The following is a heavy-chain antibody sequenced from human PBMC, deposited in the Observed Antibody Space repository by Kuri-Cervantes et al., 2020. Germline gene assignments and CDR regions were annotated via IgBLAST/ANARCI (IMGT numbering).Heavy chain of an antibody. Sequence: ASVKVSCKASGYTFTGYYMHWVRQAPGQGLEWMGWINPNSGGTNYAQKFQGRVTMTRDTSISTAYMELSRLRSEDTAVYYCARDGHTFPAAFDIWGQGTMVTVSS. CDR3: ARDGHTFPAAFDI. CDR1: GYTFTGYY. J-gene: IGHJ3*02. V-gene: IGHV1-2*02. D-gene: IGHD2-2*02. CDR2: INPNSGGT.